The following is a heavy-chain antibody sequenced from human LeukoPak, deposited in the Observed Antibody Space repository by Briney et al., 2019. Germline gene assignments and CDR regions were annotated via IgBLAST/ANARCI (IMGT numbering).Heavy chain of an antibody. CDR3: ARVGDTALSWNHFYMDV. D-gene: IGHD5-18*01. Sequence: PSETLSLTCAVSGGSISSYYWSWIRQPPGKGLEWIGYIHYSGSTNYNPSLKSRVTISVDTSKNQFSLKLSSVTAADTAVYYCARVGDTALSWNHFYMDVWGKGTTVTVSS. J-gene: IGHJ6*03. CDR2: IHYSGST. V-gene: IGHV4-59*01. CDR1: GGSISSYY.